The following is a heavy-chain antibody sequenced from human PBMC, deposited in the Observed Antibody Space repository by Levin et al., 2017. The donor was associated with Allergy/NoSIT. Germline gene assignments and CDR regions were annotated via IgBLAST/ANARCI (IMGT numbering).Heavy chain of an antibody. V-gene: IGHV5-51*01. CDR1: GSSFTSYW. Sequence: GGSLRLSCQGSGSSFTSYWIGWVRQMPGKGLEWMGIIYPGDSDTRYSPSFQGQVTISADKSISTAYLQWSSLKASDTAIYYCARRGTRYYYYYMDVWGKGTTVTVSS. CDR2: IYPGDSDT. D-gene: IGHD1-1*01. CDR3: ARRGTRYYYYYMDV. J-gene: IGHJ6*03.